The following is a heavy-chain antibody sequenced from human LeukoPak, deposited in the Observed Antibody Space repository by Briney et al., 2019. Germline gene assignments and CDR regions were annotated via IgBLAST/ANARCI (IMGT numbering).Heavy chain of an antibody. CDR1: GFTFSSYD. Sequence: GGSLRLSCAASGFTFSSYDMHWVRQATGKGLEWVSAIGTAGDTYYPGSVKGRFTIPRENAKNSLYLQMNSLRAGDTAVYYCARGVKYSSGWYALYDYWGQGTLVTVSS. CDR3: ARGVKYSSGWYALYDY. V-gene: IGHV3-13*01. D-gene: IGHD6-19*01. CDR2: IGTAGDT. J-gene: IGHJ4*02.